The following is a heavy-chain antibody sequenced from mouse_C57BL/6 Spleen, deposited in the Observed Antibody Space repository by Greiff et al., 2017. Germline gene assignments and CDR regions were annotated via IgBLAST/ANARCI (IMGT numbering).Heavy chain of an antibody. CDR2: IDTSDSET. V-gene: IGHV1-52*01. CDR3: ATTVVAKGFAY. Sequence: QVQLQQPGAELVRPGSSVKLSCKASGYTFTSYWMHWVKQRPIQGLEWIGNIDTSDSETHYNQKFKDKATLTVDKSSSTAYMQLSSLTSEDSAVYYCATTVVAKGFAYWGQGTLVTVSA. J-gene: IGHJ3*01. D-gene: IGHD1-1*01. CDR1: GYTFTSYW.